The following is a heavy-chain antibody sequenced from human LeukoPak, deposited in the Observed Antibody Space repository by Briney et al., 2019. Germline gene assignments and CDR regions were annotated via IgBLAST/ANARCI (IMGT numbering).Heavy chain of an antibody. CDR2: ISSNGGST. CDR1: GFTFSSYA. CDR3: VNVMANDAFDI. D-gene: IGHD5-24*01. J-gene: IGHJ3*02. V-gene: IGHV3-64D*09. Sequence: GGSLRLSCSASGFTFSSYAMHWVRQAPGKGLEYVSAISSNGGSTYYADSVKGRSTISRDNSKNTLYLQMSSLRAEDTAVYYCVNVMANDAFDIWGQGTMVTVSS.